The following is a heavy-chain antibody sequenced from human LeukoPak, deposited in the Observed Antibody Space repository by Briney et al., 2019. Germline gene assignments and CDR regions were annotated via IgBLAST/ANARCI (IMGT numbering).Heavy chain of an antibody. Sequence: GGSLRLSCAASGFTFSGSAMHWVRQAPGKGLEWVSSISSSSSYIYYADSVKGRFTISRDNAKNSLYLQMNSLRAEDTAVYYCARDAQWLDKPFDYWGQGTLVTVSS. CDR2: ISSSSSYI. J-gene: IGHJ4*02. CDR3: ARDAQWLDKPFDY. CDR1: GFTFSGSA. D-gene: IGHD6-19*01. V-gene: IGHV3-21*01.